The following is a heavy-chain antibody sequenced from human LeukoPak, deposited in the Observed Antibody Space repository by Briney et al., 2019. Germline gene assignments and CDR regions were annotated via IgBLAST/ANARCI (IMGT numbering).Heavy chain of an antibody. CDR2: INSEGGST. CDR3: ARDHHYYGSGTAVPS. D-gene: IGHD3-10*01. J-gene: IGHJ4*02. Sequence: PGGSLRLSCAASGFTFSSYWMHWVRQAPGKGLVWVSRINSEGGSTNYADSVKGRFTISRDNAKNTLYLQMNSLRAEDTAVYYCARDHHYYGSGTAVPSWGQGTLVTVSS. V-gene: IGHV3-74*01. CDR1: GFTFSSYW.